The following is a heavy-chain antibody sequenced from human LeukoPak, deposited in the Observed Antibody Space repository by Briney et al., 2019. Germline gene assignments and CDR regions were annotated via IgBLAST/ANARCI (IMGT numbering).Heavy chain of an antibody. Sequence: GGSLRLSCAASGFTFSNYVTHWVRQAPGKGLEWVSYISSSSTIYYADSVKGRFTISRDNAKNSLYLQMNSLRDEDTAVYYCARGGSYYPFDYWGQGTLVTVSS. CDR1: GFTFSNYV. D-gene: IGHD1-26*01. CDR2: ISSSSTI. J-gene: IGHJ4*02. CDR3: ARGGSYYPFDY. V-gene: IGHV3-48*02.